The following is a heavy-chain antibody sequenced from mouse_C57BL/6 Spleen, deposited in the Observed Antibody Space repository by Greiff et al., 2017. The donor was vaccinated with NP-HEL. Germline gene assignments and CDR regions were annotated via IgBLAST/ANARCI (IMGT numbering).Heavy chain of an antibody. D-gene: IGHD1-1*01. CDR1: GFNIKDYY. Sequence: EVKVVESGAELVRPGASVKLSCTASGFNIKDYYMHWVKQRPEQGLEWIGRIDPEDGDTEYAPKFQGKATMTADTSSNTAYLQLSSLTSEDTAVYYCTTDYYGSSYVNYFDYWGQGTTLTVSS. CDR3: TTDYYGSSYVNYFDY. CDR2: IDPEDGDT. J-gene: IGHJ2*01. V-gene: IGHV14-1*01.